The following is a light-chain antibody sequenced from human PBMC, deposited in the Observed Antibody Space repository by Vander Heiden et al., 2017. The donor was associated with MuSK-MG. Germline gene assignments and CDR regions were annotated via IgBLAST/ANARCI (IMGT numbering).Light chain of an antibody. V-gene: IGKV4-1*01. CDR3: HQDDNTPRT. CDR2: WAS. Sequence: ILLTQSPDSLALSLGEWANINCKSSQSVFDVSDTQNSLAWYQQKPSQPPKLLICWASMREPGVPDRFSDSGSGRDFTLTISSRQAEDVAVYYCHQDDNTPRTFGQGSKVEIK. CDR1: QSVFDVSDTQNS. J-gene: IGKJ1*01.